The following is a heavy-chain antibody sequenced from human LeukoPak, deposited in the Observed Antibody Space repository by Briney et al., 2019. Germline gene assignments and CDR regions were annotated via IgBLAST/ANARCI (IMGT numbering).Heavy chain of an antibody. J-gene: IGHJ4*02. D-gene: IGHD6-19*01. CDR1: GYTFTSYA. Sequence: SVKVSCKASGYTFTSYAMHWLRQAPGQGLEGMGGIIPIFGTANYAQKFQGRVTITADESTSTAYMELSSLRSEDTAVYYCAVSIAVAGPLDYWGQGTLVTVS. V-gene: IGHV1-69*13. CDR2: IIPIFGTA. CDR3: AVSIAVAGPLDY.